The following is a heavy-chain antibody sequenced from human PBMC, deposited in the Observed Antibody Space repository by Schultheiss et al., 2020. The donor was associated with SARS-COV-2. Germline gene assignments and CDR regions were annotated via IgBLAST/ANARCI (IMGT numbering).Heavy chain of an antibody. J-gene: IGHJ5*02. CDR2: IWYDGSNK. CDR3: ARGVAAAGSFEVGGRGRKNWFDP. V-gene: IGHV3-33*01. D-gene: IGHD6-13*01. Sequence: GGSLRLSCAASGFTFSSYGMHWVRQAPGKGLEWVAVIWYDGSNKYYADSVKGRFTISRDNSKNTLYLQMNSLRAEDTAVYYCARGVAAAGSFEVGGRGRKNWFDPWGLGTLVTVSS. CDR1: GFTFSSYG.